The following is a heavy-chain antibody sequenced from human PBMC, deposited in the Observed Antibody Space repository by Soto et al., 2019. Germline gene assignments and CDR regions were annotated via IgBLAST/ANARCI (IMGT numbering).Heavy chain of an antibody. CDR1: GYTFTGYY. J-gene: IGHJ6*02. Sequence: GASVKVSCKASGYTFTGYYMHWVRQAPGQGLEWMGWINPNSGGTNYAQKFQGRVTMTRDTSIGTAYMELSRLRSDDTAVYYCARVGYDFWSGYQISKPYYYYYYGMDVWGQGTTVTVSS. CDR2: INPNSGGT. D-gene: IGHD3-3*01. V-gene: IGHV1-2*02. CDR3: ARVGYDFWSGYQISKPYYYYYYGMDV.